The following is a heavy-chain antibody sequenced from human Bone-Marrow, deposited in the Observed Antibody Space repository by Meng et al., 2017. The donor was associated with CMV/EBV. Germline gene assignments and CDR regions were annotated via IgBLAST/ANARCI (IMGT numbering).Heavy chain of an antibody. Sequence: GSLRLSCTVSGGPISSYYWSWIRQPPGKGLEWIGYIYYSGSTNYNPSLKSRVTISVDTSKNQFSLKLSSVTAADTAVYYCARGGGIVVVPAAIREKEFDPWGQGTLVTVSS. CDR3: ARGGGIVVVPAAIREKEFDP. D-gene: IGHD2-2*02. CDR2: IYYSGST. V-gene: IGHV4-59*01. J-gene: IGHJ5*02. CDR1: GGPISSYY.